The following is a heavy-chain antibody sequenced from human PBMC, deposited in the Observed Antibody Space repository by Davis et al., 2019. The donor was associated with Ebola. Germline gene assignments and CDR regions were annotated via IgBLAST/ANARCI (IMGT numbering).Heavy chain of an antibody. CDR3: ARVDYDFWSGYYNYFDY. CDR1: GYRFISYG. V-gene: IGHV1-3*01. CDR2: INAGNGNT. J-gene: IGHJ4*02. D-gene: IGHD3-3*01. Sequence: AASVKVSCKASGYRFISYGVSWVRQAPGQGLEWMGWINAGNGNTKYSQKFQGRVTITRDTSASTAYMELSSLRSEDTAVYYCARVDYDFWSGYYNYFDYWGQGTLVTVSS.